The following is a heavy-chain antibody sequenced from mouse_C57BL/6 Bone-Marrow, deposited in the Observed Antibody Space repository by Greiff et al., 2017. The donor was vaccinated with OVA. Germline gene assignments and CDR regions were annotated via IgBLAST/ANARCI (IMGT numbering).Heavy chain of an antibody. CDR2: IDPEDGET. Sequence: EVKLQESGAELVKPGASVKLSCTASGFNIKDYYMHWVKQRTEQGLEWIGRIDPEDGETKYAPKFQGKATITADTSSNTAYLQLSSLTSEDTAVYYCAFYYGSSLYAMDYWGQGTSVTVSS. CDR3: AFYYGSSLYAMDY. J-gene: IGHJ4*01. V-gene: IGHV14-2*01. CDR1: GFNIKDYY. D-gene: IGHD1-1*01.